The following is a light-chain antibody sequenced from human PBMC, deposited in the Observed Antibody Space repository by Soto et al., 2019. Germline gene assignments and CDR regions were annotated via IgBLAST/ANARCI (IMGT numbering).Light chain of an antibody. Sequence: EIVLTQSPGTLSLSPGERATLSCRASQSVSSSYIVWYQQKPGQAPRLLMYGASNRATGIPDRFSGSGSGTDFTLPISRLEPEDFAVYYCQQYGSSPPYTFGQGTKLEIK. V-gene: IGKV3-20*01. J-gene: IGKJ2*01. CDR3: QQYGSSPPYT. CDR1: QSVSSSY. CDR2: GAS.